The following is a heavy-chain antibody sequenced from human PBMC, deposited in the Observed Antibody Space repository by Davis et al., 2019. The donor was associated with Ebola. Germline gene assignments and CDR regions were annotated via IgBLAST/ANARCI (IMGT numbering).Heavy chain of an antibody. CDR3: ARDDGYSSGWYVGGMDV. J-gene: IGHJ6*02. D-gene: IGHD6-19*01. CDR1: GLTFSSYG. V-gene: IGHV3-33*01. CDR2: IWYDGSNK. Sequence: GESLKISCAASGLTFSSYGMHWVRQAPGKGLEWVAVIWYDGSNKYYADSVKGRFTISRDNSKNTLYLQMNSLRAEDTAVYYCARDDGYSSGWYVGGMDVWGQGTTVTVSS.